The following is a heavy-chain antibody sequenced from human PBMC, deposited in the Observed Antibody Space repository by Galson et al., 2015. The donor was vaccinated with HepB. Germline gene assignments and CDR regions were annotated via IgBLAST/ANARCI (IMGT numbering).Heavy chain of an antibody. Sequence: SETLSLTCTVSGGSISSSSYYWGWIRQPPGKGLEWIGSIYYSGSTYYNPSLKSRVTISVDTSKNQFSLKLSSVTAADTAVYYCARKLRGSTYQGGYFDYWGQGTLVTVSS. V-gene: IGHV4-39*01. CDR1: GGSISSSSYY. CDR3: ARKLRGSTYQGGYFDY. CDR2: IYYSGST. D-gene: IGHD5-12*01. J-gene: IGHJ4*02.